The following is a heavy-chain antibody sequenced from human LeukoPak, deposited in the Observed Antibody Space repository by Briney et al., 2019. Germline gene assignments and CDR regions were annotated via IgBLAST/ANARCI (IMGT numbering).Heavy chain of an antibody. CDR1: GGSISSSSYY. J-gene: IGHJ5*02. D-gene: IGHD2-15*01. V-gene: IGHV4-39*01. CDR2: IYYSGST. CDR3: ARPRSRISWFDP. Sequence: SETLSLTCTVSGGSISSSSYYWGWIRQPPGKGLEWIGNIYYSGSTYYNPSLKSRVTISVDTSKNQFSLRLKSVTAADTSIYYCARPRSRISWFDPWGQGTLVTVSS.